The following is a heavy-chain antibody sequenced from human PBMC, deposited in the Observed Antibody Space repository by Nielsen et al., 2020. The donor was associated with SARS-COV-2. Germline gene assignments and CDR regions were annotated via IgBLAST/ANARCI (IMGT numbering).Heavy chain of an antibody. J-gene: IGHJ6*03. CDR2: IDPSDSYT. V-gene: IGHV5-10-1*01. CDR1: GYSFTSYW. CDR3: AIYYYGSGSYYKTEHYYYYYMDV. D-gene: IGHD3-10*01. Sequence: GESLKISCKGSGYSFTSYWISWVRQMPGKGLEWMGRIDPSDSYTNYSPSFQGHVTISADKSISTAYLQWSSLKASDTAMYYCAIYYYGSGSYYKTEHYYYYYMDVWGKGTTVTVSS.